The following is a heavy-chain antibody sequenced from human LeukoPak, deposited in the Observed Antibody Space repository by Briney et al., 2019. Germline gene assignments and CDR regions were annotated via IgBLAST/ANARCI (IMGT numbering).Heavy chain of an antibody. CDR3: ARGFTTGTPKRGNNWFDP. Sequence: SETLSLTCAVYGGSFSGYYWSWIRQPPGKGLEWIGEINHSGSTNYNPSLKSRVTISVDTSKNQFSLKLSSVTAADTAVYYCARGFTTGTPKRGNNWFDPRGQGTLVTVSS. D-gene: IGHD1-1*01. CDR2: INHSGST. J-gene: IGHJ5*02. CDR1: GGSFSGYY. V-gene: IGHV4-34*01.